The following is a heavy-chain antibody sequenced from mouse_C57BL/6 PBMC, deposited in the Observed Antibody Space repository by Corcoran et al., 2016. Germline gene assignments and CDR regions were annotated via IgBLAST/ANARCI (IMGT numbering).Heavy chain of an antibody. D-gene: IGHD2-4*01. Sequence: EVQLQQSGPVLVKPGASVKMSCKASGYTFTDYYMNWVKQSHGKSLEWIGVINPYNGGTSYNQKFKGKATLTVDKSSSTAYMELNSLTSEDSAVYYCARSGLYYDYGYYAMDYWGQGTSVTVSS. CDR2: INPYNGGT. V-gene: IGHV1-19*01. CDR3: ARSGLYYDYGYYAMDY. CDR1: GYTFTDYY. J-gene: IGHJ4*01.